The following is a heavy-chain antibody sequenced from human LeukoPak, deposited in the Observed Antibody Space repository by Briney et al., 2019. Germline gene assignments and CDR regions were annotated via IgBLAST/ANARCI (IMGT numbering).Heavy chain of an antibody. CDR2: IYYSGTTT. D-gene: IGHD1-1*01. Sequence: SETLSLTCTVSGGPLNNYYWSWIRQPPGKALEWIGYIYYSGTTTNYNPSLKSRVTILVDTSKNQFSLKLNSVTAADTALYYCARVDDWNALEYWGQGTLVTVSS. CDR3: ARVDDWNALEY. V-gene: IGHV4-59*01. CDR1: GGPLNNYY. J-gene: IGHJ4*02.